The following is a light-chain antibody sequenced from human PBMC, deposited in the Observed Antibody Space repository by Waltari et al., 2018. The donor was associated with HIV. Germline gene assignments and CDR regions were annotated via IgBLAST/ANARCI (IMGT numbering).Light chain of an antibody. CDR1: SSDVGGYNS. CDR2: DVN. Sequence: QSALTQPHSVSGSPGQSVTISCTGTSSDVGGYNSVSWYQQRPGKAPKLIIYDVNKRPSGVPDRFSGSKSGNTASLTISGLQAEDEGDYYCCSYAGSYTHVVFGGGAELTVL. CDR3: CSYAGSYTHVV. J-gene: IGLJ2*01. V-gene: IGLV2-11*01.